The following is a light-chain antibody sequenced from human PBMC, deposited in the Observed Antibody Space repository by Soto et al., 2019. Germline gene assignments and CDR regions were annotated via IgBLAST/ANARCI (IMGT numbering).Light chain of an antibody. J-gene: IGLJ1*01. V-gene: IGLV1-40*01. CDR3: QSYDSSLSGV. CDR2: GNS. CDR1: SSNIGAGYD. Sequence: QSVLTQPPSVNGAPGQRVTISCTGSSSNIGAGYDVHWYQQLPGTAPKLLIYGNSNRPSGVPDRFSGSKSGTSASLAITGLQAEDEADYYCQSYDSSLSGVFGTGTKVTVL.